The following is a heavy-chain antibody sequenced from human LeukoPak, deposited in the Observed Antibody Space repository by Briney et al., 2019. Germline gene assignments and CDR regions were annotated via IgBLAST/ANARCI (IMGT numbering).Heavy chain of an antibody. CDR3: ARGSSGYYDYYMDV. CDR2: IYTSGGT. CDR1: GGSISSGSYY. V-gene: IGHV4-61*02. J-gene: IGHJ6*03. D-gene: IGHD3-22*01. Sequence: SQTLSLTCTVSGGSISSGSYYWSWTRQPAGKGLEWIGRIYTSGGTNYNPSLKSRVTISVDTSKNQFPLKLSSVTAADTAVYYCARGSSGYYDYYMDVWGKGTTV.